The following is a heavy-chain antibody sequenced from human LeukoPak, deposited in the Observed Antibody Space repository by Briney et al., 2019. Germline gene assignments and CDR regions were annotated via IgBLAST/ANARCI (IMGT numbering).Heavy chain of an antibody. Sequence: SQTLSLTCAISGDSVSSNSAARNWIRQSPSRGLEWLGRTYYRSKWYNDYAVSVKSRITINPDTSKNQFSLQLNSVTPEDTAVYYCARETKQQLVRGGAFDIWGQGTMVTVSS. J-gene: IGHJ3*02. D-gene: IGHD6-13*01. CDR2: TYYRSKWYN. V-gene: IGHV6-1*01. CDR3: ARETKQQLVRGGAFDI. CDR1: GDSVSSNSAA.